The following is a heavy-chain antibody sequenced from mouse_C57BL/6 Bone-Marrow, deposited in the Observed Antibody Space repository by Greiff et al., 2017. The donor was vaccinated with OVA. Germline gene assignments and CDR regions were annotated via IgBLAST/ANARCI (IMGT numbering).Heavy chain of an antibody. CDR2: ISNGGGST. CDR1: GFTFSDYY. Sequence: EVQGVESGGGLVQPGGSLKLSCAASGFTFSDYYMYWVRQTPEKRLEWVAYISNGGGSTYYPDTVKGRFTISRDNAKNTLYLQMSRLKSEDTAMYYCARHGEAQATFSWFAYWGQGTLVTVSA. J-gene: IGHJ3*01. V-gene: IGHV5-12*01. D-gene: IGHD3-2*02. CDR3: ARHGEAQATFSWFAY.